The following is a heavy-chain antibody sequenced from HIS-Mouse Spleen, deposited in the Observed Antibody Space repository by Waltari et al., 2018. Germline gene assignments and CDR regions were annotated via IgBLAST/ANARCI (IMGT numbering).Heavy chain of an antibody. CDR1: GYTFTGYY. V-gene: IGHV1-2*02. D-gene: IGHD2-2*02. CDR3: ARYNALYRLYYFDY. CDR2: INPNSGGT. Sequence: QVQLVQSGAEVKKPGASVKVSCKASGYTFTGYYMHWVRQAPGQGLEWMGWINPNSGGTNYEQKFQGRVTMTRDTSISTAYMELSRLRSDDTAVYYCARYNALYRLYYFDYWGQGTLVTVSS. J-gene: IGHJ4*02.